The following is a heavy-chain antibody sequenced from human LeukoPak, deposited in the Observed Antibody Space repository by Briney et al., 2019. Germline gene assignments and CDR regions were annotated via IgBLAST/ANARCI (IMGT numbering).Heavy chain of an antibody. D-gene: IGHD6-13*01. CDR2: INHSGST. CDR1: GGSFSGYY. CDR3: AREIQQLAPEWFDP. Sequence: SETLSLTCAVYGGSFSGYYWSWIRQPPGKGLEWIGEINHSGSTNYNPSLKSRVTISVDTSKNQFSLKLSSVTAADTAVYYCAREIQQLAPEWFDPWGQGTLVTVSS. J-gene: IGHJ5*02. V-gene: IGHV4-34*01.